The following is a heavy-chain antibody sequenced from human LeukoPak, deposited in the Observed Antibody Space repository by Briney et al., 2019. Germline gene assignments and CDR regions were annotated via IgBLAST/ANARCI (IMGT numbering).Heavy chain of an antibody. Sequence: GGSLRLSCAASGFTFSSCAMNWVRQAPGKGLEWVASISTSSIYIYYADSVKGRFIISRDNAKKSLYLQMNSLRAEDTAVYHCAKDGEYCSGGSCSFFDYWGQGTLVTVSS. J-gene: IGHJ4*02. CDR2: ISTSSIYI. V-gene: IGHV3-21*01. CDR1: GFTFSSCA. CDR3: AKDGEYCSGGSCSFFDY. D-gene: IGHD2-15*01.